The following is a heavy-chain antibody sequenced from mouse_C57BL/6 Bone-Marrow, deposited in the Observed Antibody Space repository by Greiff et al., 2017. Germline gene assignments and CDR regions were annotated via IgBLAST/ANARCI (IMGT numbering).Heavy chain of an antibody. CDR3: AREGAYYGNYLAWFAY. J-gene: IGHJ3*01. CDR2: IYPGDGDT. Sequence: VKLVESGAELVKPGASVQISCKASGYAFSSYWMNWVKQRPGKGLEWIGQIYPGDGDTNYNGKFKGKATLTADKSSSTAYMQLSSLTSEDSAVYFCAREGAYYGNYLAWFAYWGQGTLVTVSA. CDR1: GYAFSSYW. D-gene: IGHD2-1*01. V-gene: IGHV1-80*01.